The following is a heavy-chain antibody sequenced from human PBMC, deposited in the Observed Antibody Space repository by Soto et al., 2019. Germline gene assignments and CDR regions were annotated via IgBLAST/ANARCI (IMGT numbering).Heavy chain of an antibody. V-gene: IGHV4-31*03. CDR1: GGSISSGGYY. D-gene: IGHD2-15*01. CDR2: IYYSGST. Sequence: PSETLSLTCTVSGGSISSGGYYWSWIRQHPGKGLEWIGYIYYSGSTYYNPSLKSRVTISVDTSKNQFSLKLSSVTAADTAVYFCARKPCSGGSCYSGELDPWGQETQVTVSS. CDR3: ARKPCSGGSCYSGELDP. J-gene: IGHJ5*02.